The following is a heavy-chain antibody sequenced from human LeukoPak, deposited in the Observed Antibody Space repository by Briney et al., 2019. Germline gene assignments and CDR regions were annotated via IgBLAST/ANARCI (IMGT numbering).Heavy chain of an antibody. CDR3: ARRYSNSFDY. Sequence: GGSLRLSCAASGFTFSDYYMTWIRQAPGKGLEWVSYISNSGGTIYYTDSVKGRFTISRDNAKNSLYLQMNSLRAEDTAVYYCARRYSNSFDYWGQGTLVTVSS. CDR2: ISNSGGTI. CDR1: GFTFSDYY. D-gene: IGHD4-11*01. J-gene: IGHJ4*02. V-gene: IGHV3-11*01.